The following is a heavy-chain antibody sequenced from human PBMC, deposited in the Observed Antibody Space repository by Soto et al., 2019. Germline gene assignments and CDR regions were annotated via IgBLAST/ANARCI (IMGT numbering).Heavy chain of an antibody. J-gene: IGHJ4*02. Sequence: QITLKESGPTLVNPTQTLTLTCTFSGFSLSTSGVGVGWIRQPPGKALEWLALIYWDDDKRFSPSLKTRLTITKDTSKNQVVLTMTNMDPVDTATYYCAHRGYCSGTSCYHFDYWGQGTLVTVSS. CDR2: IYWDDDK. CDR3: AHRGYCSGTSCYHFDY. V-gene: IGHV2-5*02. CDR1: GFSLSTSGVG. D-gene: IGHD2-2*01.